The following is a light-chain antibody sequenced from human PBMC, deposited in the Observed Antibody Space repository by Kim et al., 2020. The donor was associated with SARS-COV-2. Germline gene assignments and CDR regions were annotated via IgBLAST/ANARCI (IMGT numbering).Light chain of an antibody. CDR2: QDN. CDR3: QTWDSTTVI. J-gene: IGLJ2*01. CDR1: NLGEKY. Sequence: VSPGQTARITCSGDNLGEKYTSWYQHKSGQSPVVVIYQDNKRPSGMTERFSGSSSGNTATLTISGTQPMDEADYYCQTWDSTTVIFGGGTQLTVL. V-gene: IGLV3-1*01.